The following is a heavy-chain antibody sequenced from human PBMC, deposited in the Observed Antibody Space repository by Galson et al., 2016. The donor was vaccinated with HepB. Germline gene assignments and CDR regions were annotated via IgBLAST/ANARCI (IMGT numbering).Heavy chain of an antibody. CDR3: ARRTYGSGNDY. J-gene: IGHJ4*02. CDR2: IYCSGTT. D-gene: IGHD3-10*01. CDR1: GGSISSCNGY. V-gene: IGHV4-39*02. Sequence: SETLSPTCTVSGGSISSCNGYWGWVRQPPGKELELNGSIYCSGTTFYKSSLKSRVTISVDTPKNHLSLRLPSVTAADTAVYYCARRTYGSGNDYWGQGALVTVSS.